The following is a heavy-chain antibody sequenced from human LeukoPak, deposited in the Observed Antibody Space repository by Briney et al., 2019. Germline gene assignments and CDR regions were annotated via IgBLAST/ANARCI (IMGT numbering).Heavy chain of an antibody. D-gene: IGHD6-13*01. V-gene: IGHV3-23*01. CDR3: AKTRPLDSSSWSHGDY. J-gene: IGHJ4*02. CDR1: GFTFSSYA. Sequence: GGSLRLSCAASGFTFSSYAMSWVRQAPGKGLEWVSAISGSGDSTYYGDSVKGRSTISRDNSKDTLYLQMNSLRAEDTAVYYCAKTRPLDSSSWSHGDYWGQGTLVTVSS. CDR2: ISGSGDST.